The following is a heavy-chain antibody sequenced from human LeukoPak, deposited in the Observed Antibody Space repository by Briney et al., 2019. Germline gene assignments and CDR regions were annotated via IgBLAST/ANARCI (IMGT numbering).Heavy chain of an antibody. CDR1: GFTFGSCW. Sequence: GGSLRLSCAASGFTFGSCWMNWVRQTPGKGLEWVANINQDGSQKFYVDSVKGRFTISRDNANNSLYLQMNSLRAEDTAVYYCARDQWELLVEVYFDYWGQGTLVTVSS. D-gene: IGHD1-26*01. V-gene: IGHV3-7*01. CDR2: INQDGSQK. J-gene: IGHJ4*02. CDR3: ARDQWELLVEVYFDY.